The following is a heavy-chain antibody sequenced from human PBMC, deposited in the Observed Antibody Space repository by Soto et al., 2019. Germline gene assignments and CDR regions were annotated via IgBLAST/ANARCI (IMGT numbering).Heavy chain of an antibody. J-gene: IGHJ4*02. V-gene: IGHV1-46*01. CDR2: LNPVGGGA. Sequence: QVQLVQSGAEVKKPGASVKVSCKASGYSFTSYYLHWVRQAPGQGLEWMGVLNPVGGGATYAQKFQGRVTMTRDTSTPTVYMELSSLRSEDTAMYYCARGYSRQPREYWCQGTLVTVSS. CDR1: GYSFTSYY. D-gene: IGHD5-12*01. CDR3: ARGYSRQPREY.